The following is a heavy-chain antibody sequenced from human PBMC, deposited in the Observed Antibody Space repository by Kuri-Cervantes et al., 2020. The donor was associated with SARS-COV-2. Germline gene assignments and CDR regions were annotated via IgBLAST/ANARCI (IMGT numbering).Heavy chain of an antibody. CDR1: GFTFSSYW. V-gene: IGHV3-74*01. CDR3: ARYVGKSSYDFGRGAFDI. D-gene: IGHD3-3*01. CDR2: INSDGSST. J-gene: IGHJ3*02. Sequence: GESLKISCAASGFTFSSYWMHWVRQAPGKGLVWVPRINSDGSSTSYADSVKGRFTISRDNAKNTLYLQMNSLRAEDTAVYYCARYVGKSSYDFGRGAFDIWGQGTMVTVSS.